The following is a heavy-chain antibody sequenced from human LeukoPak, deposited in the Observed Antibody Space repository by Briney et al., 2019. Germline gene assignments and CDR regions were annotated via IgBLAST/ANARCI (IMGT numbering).Heavy chain of an antibody. CDR1: GFTFSNYG. CDR3: AKDRHYGSGSYDY. CDR2: IRYDGSNK. V-gene: IGHV3-30*02. Sequence: GGSLRLSCGASGFTFSNYGMHWVRQAPGKGLEWVAFIRYDGSNKYYADSVKGRFTISRDNSKNTQYLQMNSLRGEDTAVYYCAKDRHYGSGSYDYWGQGTLVTVSS. D-gene: IGHD3-10*01. J-gene: IGHJ4*02.